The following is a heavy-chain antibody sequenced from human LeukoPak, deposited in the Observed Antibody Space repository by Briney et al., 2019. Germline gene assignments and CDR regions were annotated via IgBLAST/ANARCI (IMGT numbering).Heavy chain of an antibody. CDR3: ARRKLLSPVGAFDI. J-gene: IGHJ3*02. Sequence: GGSLQISGQGSGSRFTSYWIGGVRQLPGKGGEWMGIFYPVDSHTTYTPSFQGQLTISADKSISTAYLQWSSLKASDTAMYYCARRKLLSPVGAFDIWGQGTMVTVSS. CDR2: FYPVDSHT. D-gene: IGHD1-26*01. CDR1: GSRFTSYW. V-gene: IGHV5-51*01.